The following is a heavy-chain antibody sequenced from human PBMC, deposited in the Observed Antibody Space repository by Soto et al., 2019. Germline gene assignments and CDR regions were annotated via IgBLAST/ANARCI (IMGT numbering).Heavy chain of an antibody. Sequence: GGGRLRLAPRQGLEWMGWISAYNGNTNYAQKLQGRVTMTTDTSTSTAYMELRSLRSDDTAVSYCARHPDSSSCLDYWGQGPLVTLSS. J-gene: IGHJ4*02. CDR1: G. D-gene: IGHD6-6*01. CDR2: ISAYNGNT. CDR3: ARHPDSSSCLDY. V-gene: IGHV1-18*01.